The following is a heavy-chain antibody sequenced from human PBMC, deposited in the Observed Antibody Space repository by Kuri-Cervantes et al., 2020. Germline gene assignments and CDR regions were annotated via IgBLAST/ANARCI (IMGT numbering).Heavy chain of an antibody. CDR1: GYTFTGYY. Sequence: ASVKVSCKASGYTFTGYYMHWVRQAPGQGLEWMGWINPNSGGTNYAQKFQGRVTITTDESTSTAYMELSSLRSEDTAVYYCARANPLGYCSGGSCYSYYFDYWGQGTLVTVSS. J-gene: IGHJ4*02. CDR2: INPNSGGT. V-gene: IGHV1-2*02. CDR3: ARANPLGYCSGGSCYSYYFDY. D-gene: IGHD2-15*01.